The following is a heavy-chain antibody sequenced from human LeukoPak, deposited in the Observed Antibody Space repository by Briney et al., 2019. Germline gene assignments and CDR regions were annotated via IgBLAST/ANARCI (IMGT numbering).Heavy chain of an antibody. CDR1: GYTFTSYY. V-gene: IGHV1-58*02. Sequence: ASVKVSCKASGYTFTSYYMHWVRQARGQRLELIGWIVVGSGNTNYAQKFQERVTITRDMSTSTAYMELSSLRSEDTAVYYCAAEGYSSSSFFDYWGQGTLVTVSS. CDR3: AAEGYSSSSFFDY. D-gene: IGHD6-13*01. J-gene: IGHJ4*02. CDR2: IVVGSGNT.